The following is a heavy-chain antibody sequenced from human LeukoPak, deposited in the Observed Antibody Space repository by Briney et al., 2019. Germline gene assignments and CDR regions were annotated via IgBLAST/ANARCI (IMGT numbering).Heavy chain of an antibody. D-gene: IGHD3-16*01. CDR2: IKEDGSQK. V-gene: IGHV3-7*01. CDR1: RFTLSSSW. J-gene: IGHJ3*02. Sequence: GGSLRLSCAASRFTLSSSWMAWVRQAPGKGLEWVATIKEDGSQKYYVDFVKGRFTISGDNAKNSLFLQMNSLRVEDTAVYFCVRNLAYDSFDIWGQGTMVTVSS. CDR3: VRNLAYDSFDI.